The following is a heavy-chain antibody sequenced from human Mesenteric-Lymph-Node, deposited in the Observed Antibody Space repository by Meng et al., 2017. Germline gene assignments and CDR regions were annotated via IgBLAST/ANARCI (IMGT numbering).Heavy chain of an antibody. CDR2: IPHRGSS. CDR1: GGSNSSGDYY. CDR3: LRGSGGSV. D-gene: IGHD3-10*01. V-gene: IGHV4-30-4*01. J-gene: IGHJ1*01. Sequence: VHRPESGPGLVKPSQTLSLTCPGSGGSNSSGDYYWSWIRQPPGKGLEWIGEIPHRGSSAYNPSLKSRVSMSIDKSKNQFSLKLTSVTAADTAVYHCLRGSGGSVWGQGTLVTVSS.